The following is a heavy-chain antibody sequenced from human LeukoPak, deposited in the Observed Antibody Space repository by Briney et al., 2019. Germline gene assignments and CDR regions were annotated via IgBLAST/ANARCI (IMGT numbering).Heavy chain of an antibody. CDR2: ISAYNGNT. Sequence: ASVKVSCKASGYTFTSYGISWVRQAPGQGLEWMGWISAYNGNTNYAQKLQGRVTMTTDTSTSTAYMELRSLRSDDTAVYYCARDLRDYGDLTQKRQPTAFDYWGQRTLVTVSS. V-gene: IGHV1-18*01. D-gene: IGHD4-17*01. CDR1: GYTFTSYG. CDR3: ARDLRDYGDLTQKRQPTAFDY. J-gene: IGHJ4*02.